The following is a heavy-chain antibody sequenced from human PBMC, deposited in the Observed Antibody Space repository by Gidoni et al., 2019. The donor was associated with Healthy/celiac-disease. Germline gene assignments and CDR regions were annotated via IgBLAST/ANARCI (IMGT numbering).Heavy chain of an antibody. Sequence: QVQLVESGGGVVQPGRSLRLSCAASGFTFSRYAMHWVRQAPGKGLEWVAVISYDGSNKYYADSVKGRFTISRDNSKNTLYLQMNSLRAEDTAVYYCARDGPVGATTGYFDYWGQGTLVTVSS. D-gene: IGHD1-26*01. CDR3: ARDGPVGATTGYFDY. V-gene: IGHV3-30*04. CDR2: ISYDGSNK. J-gene: IGHJ4*02. CDR1: GFTFSRYA.